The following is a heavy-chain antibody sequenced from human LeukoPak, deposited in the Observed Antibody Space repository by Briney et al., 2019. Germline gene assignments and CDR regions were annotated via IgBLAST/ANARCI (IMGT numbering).Heavy chain of an antibody. D-gene: IGHD3-22*01. CDR1: GFTFSSYW. CDR3: ARPPYYYDSSGYYLSIPDY. Sequence: GGSLRLSCTASGFTFSSYWMSWVRQAPGKGLEWVANIKQDGREKYYVDSVKGRFTISRDNAKNSLYLQMNSLRAEDTAVYYCARPPYYYDSSGYYLSIPDYWGQGTLVTVSS. J-gene: IGHJ4*02. CDR2: IKQDGREK. V-gene: IGHV3-7*03.